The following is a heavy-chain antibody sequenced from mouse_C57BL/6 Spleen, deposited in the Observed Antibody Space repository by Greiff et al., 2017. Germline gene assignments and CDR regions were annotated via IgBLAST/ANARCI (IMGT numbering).Heavy chain of an antibody. CDR2: IYPRDGST. CDR1: GYTFTDHT. D-gene: IGHD1-1*01. J-gene: IGHJ4*01. CDR3: AREGTVVADYAIDY. Sequence: VQLQQSDAELVKPGASVTISCKVSGYTFTDHTIHWMKQRPEQGLEWIGYIYPRDGSTKCNEKFKGKATLTADKSSSTAYMQLNSLTSEDSAVYFCAREGTVVADYAIDYWGQGTSVTVSS. V-gene: IGHV1-78*01.